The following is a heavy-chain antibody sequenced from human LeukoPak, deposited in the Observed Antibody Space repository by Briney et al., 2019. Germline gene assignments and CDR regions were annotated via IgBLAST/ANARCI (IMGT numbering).Heavy chain of an antibody. CDR2: IYTSGST. CDR1: GGSISSYY. Sequence: SETLSLTCTVSGGSISSYYWSWIRQPAGKGLEWIGRIYTSGSTNCNPSLKSRVTMSVDTSKNQFSLKLSSVTAADTAVYYCARVWEYSGSYASYFDYWGQGTLVTVSS. D-gene: IGHD1-26*01. V-gene: IGHV4-4*07. J-gene: IGHJ4*02. CDR3: ARVWEYSGSYASYFDY.